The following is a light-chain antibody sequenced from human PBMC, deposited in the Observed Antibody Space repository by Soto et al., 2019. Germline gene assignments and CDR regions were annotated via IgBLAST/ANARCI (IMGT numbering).Light chain of an antibody. CDR1: QDISNY. CDR2: DAS. V-gene: IGKV1-33*01. CDR3: QHYDTLPIT. Sequence: DIQMTQSPSSLSASVGDRVTITCQASQDISNYLNWYQQKPGKAPKLLIYDASNVETGVPSRFSGSGSGTDFTFTISSLQPEDIAIYYCQHYDTLPITFGGGTKVEIK. J-gene: IGKJ4*01.